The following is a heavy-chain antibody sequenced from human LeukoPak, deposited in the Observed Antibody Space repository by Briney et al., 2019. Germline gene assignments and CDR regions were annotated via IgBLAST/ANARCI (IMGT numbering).Heavy chain of an antibody. J-gene: IGHJ4*02. CDR2: IYHTGST. Sequence: SETLSLTCTVSGASISSSYWSWIRQSPGKGLEWIGYIYHTGSTNYNPSLESRVTISVDRSKNQFSLKLTSVTAADTAVYYCAIRIVGATTDFDYWGQGTLVTVSS. D-gene: IGHD1-26*01. CDR3: AIRIVGATTDFDY. CDR1: GASISSSY. V-gene: IGHV4-59*01.